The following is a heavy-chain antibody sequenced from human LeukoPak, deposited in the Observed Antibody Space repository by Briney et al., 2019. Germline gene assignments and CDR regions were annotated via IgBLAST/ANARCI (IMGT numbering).Heavy chain of an antibody. V-gene: IGHV1-8*01. J-gene: IGHJ4*02. Sequence: GASVKVSCKASGYTFTSYDINWVRQATGQGLEWMGWMNPNSGNTGYAQKFQGRVTMTRNTSISTAYMELSSLRSEDTAVYYCAGRTVATRTMDYWGQGTLVTVSS. CDR2: MNPNSGNT. D-gene: IGHD5-12*01. CDR3: AGRTVATRTMDY. CDR1: GYTFTSYD.